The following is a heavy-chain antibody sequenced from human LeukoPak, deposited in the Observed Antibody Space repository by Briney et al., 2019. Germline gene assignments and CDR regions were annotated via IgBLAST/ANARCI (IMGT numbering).Heavy chain of an antibody. V-gene: IGHV3-30*02. Sequence: GGSLRLSCAVSGFTFSNNWMSWVRQAPGKGLEWVAFIHFDGSHKYYADSVKGRFTISRDNSKNTLYLQMNSLRPEDTAVYYCAKDLGYSSIWYLFDYWGQGTLVTVSS. CDR2: IHFDGSHK. J-gene: IGHJ4*02. CDR3: AKDLGYSSIWYLFDY. D-gene: IGHD6-13*01. CDR1: GFTFSNNW.